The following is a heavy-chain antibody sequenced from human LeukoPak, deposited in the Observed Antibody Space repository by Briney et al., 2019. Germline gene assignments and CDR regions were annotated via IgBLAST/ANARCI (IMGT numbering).Heavy chain of an antibody. CDR2: ISSSSTFI. CDR3: ARNLPAADY. D-gene: IGHD2-2*01. V-gene: IGHV3-21*06. CDR1: GFTFSPYS. Sequence: GGSLRLSCAASGFTFSPYSMNWVRQAPGKGLEWVSSISSSSTFIYYADSVKGRFTVSRDNAKNSLYLQMNSLRAEDTAVYYCARNLPAADYWGQGTLVTVSS. J-gene: IGHJ4*02.